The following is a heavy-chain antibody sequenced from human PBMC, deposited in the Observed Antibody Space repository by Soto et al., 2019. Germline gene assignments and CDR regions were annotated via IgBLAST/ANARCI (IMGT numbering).Heavy chain of an antibody. CDR2: ISYDGSRK. V-gene: IGHV3-30*18. CDR3: AKTFFLRDVGEFLDY. J-gene: IGHJ4*02. CDR1: GFTFTNYA. D-gene: IGHD3-10*01. Sequence: GGSLRLSCAASGFTFTNYAMHWVRQAPGKGLDWVAMISYDGSRKEYIDSVKGRFTISRDSATNTLYLQMNSLRAEDTAVYYCAKTFFLRDVGEFLDYLGQGTLVTVSS.